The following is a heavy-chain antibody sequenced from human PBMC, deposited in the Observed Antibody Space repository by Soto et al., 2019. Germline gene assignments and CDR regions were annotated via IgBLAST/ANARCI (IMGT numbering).Heavy chain of an antibody. Sequence: EVQLVESGGGLVQPGGSLRLSCVGSEFTFSNYEMNWVRQAPGKGLEWVSYISYTGSTIYYADSVRGRFTISRDNSKNSLYLQMNSLRAEDTAVYYCARGLRNYYDRSGLHYRGQGTLVTVSS. CDR3: ARGLRNYYDRSGLHY. J-gene: IGHJ4*02. CDR2: ISYTGSTI. CDR1: EFTFSNYE. D-gene: IGHD3-22*01. V-gene: IGHV3-48*03.